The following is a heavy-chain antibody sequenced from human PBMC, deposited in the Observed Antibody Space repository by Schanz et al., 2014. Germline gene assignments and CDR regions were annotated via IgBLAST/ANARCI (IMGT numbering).Heavy chain of an antibody. Sequence: QIQLVQSGPEVKKPGATVKVSCKASGYIFINSGISWVRQAPGQGLEWMGWINTGSGDTKYSQNFQGRVTITRDTSASTAYMELSSLRSEDTAVYSCARGIGGYGANNYFDYCGRGTLVTVSS. CDR1: GYIFINSG. V-gene: IGHV1-18*01. CDR3: ARGIGGYGANNYFDY. CDR2: INTGSGDT. J-gene: IGHJ4*02. D-gene: IGHD5-12*01.